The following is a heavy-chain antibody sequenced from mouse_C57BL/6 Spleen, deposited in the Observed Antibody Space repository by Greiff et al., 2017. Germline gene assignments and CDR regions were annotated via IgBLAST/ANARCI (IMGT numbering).Heavy chain of an antibody. J-gene: IGHJ4*01. V-gene: IGHV5-9-1*02. CDR2: ISSGGDYI. D-gene: IGHD2-4*01. CDR1: GFTFSSYA. Sequence: EVQGVESGEGLVKPGGSLKLSCAASGFTFSSYAMSWVRQTPEKRLEWVAYISSGGDYIYYADTVKGRFTISRDNARNTLYLQMSSLKSEDTAMYYCTRIYYDYDDAMDYWGQGTSVTVSS. CDR3: TRIYYDYDDAMDY.